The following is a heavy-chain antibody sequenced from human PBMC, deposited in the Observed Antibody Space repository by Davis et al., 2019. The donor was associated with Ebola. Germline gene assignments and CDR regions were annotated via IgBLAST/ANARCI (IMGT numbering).Heavy chain of an antibody. CDR1: GYTFTTYG. J-gene: IGHJ4*02. Sequence: AASVKVSCKASGYTFTTYGISWVRQAPGQGLEWVGWISTYNGNTNNAQKLQGRDTMTTDTSTSTAYMELRSLRSDDTAVYYCARESRLHFDSWGQGTLVTVSS. D-gene: IGHD2-15*01. CDR2: ISTYNGNT. CDR3: ARESRLHFDS. V-gene: IGHV1-18*04.